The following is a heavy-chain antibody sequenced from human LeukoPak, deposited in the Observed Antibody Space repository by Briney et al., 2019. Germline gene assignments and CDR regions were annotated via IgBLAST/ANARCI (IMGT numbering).Heavy chain of an antibody. CDR2: INNDGSTI. CDR1: GFTFSTYW. Sequence: GGSLRLSCAASGFTFSTYWMHWVRQAPGKGLIWVSRINNDGSTINYADSVKGRFTISRDNAKNTLYLQMNSLRAEDTAVYYCARGRWPDPYYFDYWGQGTLVTVSS. CDR3: ARGRWPDPYYFDY. D-gene: IGHD5-24*01. V-gene: IGHV3-74*01. J-gene: IGHJ4*02.